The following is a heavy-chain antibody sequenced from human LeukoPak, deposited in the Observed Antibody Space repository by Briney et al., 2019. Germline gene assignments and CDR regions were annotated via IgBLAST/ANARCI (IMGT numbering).Heavy chain of an antibody. CDR2: INHSGST. CDR1: GGSFSGYY. D-gene: IGHD6-19*01. CDR3: ARSLYSSGWPGY. V-gene: IGHV4-34*01. J-gene: IGHJ4*02. Sequence: SETLSLTCAVYGGSFSGYYWSWIRQPLGKGLEWIGEINHSGSTNYNPSLKSRVTISVDTSKNQFSLKLSSVTAADTAVHYCARSLYSSGWPGYWGQGTLVTVSS.